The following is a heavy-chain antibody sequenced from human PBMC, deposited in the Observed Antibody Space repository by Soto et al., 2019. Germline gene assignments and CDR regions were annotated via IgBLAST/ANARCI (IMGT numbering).Heavy chain of an antibody. CDR2: IFYSGST. D-gene: IGHD3-9*01. V-gene: IGHV4-61*01. CDR3: ARDLYYDILTGHRRNWFDP. CDR1: GGSVSSGSYY. J-gene: IGHJ5*02. Sequence: SETLSLTCTVSGGSVSSGSYYWSWIRQPPGKGLEWIGYIFYSGSTNYNPSLKSRVTISVDTSKNQFSLKLSSVTAADTAVYYCARDLYYDILTGHRRNWFDPWGQGTLVTVPS.